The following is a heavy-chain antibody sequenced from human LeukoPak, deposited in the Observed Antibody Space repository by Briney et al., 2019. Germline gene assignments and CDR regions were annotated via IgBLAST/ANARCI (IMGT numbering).Heavy chain of an antibody. CDR2: IYYSGST. CDR1: GDSINSRGYY. CDR3: TRDLRLPRGIGAFHI. Sequence: SETLSLTCTVSGDSINSRGYYWSWICQHPGKGLEWIGYIYYSGSTYYNPSLRSRVTISADTSKNLFSLKLRSVTPADTAIYYCTRDLRLPRGIGAFHIWGQGTMVSVSS. V-gene: IGHV4-31*03. J-gene: IGHJ3*02. D-gene: IGHD5/OR15-5a*01.